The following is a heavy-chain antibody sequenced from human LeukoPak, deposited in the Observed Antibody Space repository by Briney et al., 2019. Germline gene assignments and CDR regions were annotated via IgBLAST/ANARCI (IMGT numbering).Heavy chain of an antibody. D-gene: IGHD5-18*01. J-gene: IGHJ6*03. CDR1: GYTFTGYY. CDR3: ARDNFYSYGPYYYHYYMDV. Sequence: GASVKVSCKASGYTFTGYYMHWVRQAPGQGLEWMGWINPNSGGTNYAQKFQGRVTMTRDTSISTAYMELSRLRSDDTAVYYCARDNFYSYGPYYYHYYMDVWGKGTTVTVSS. V-gene: IGHV1-2*02. CDR2: INPNSGGT.